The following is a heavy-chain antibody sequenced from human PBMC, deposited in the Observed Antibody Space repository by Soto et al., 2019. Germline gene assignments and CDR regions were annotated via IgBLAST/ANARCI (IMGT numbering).Heavy chain of an antibody. CDR2: VSSSGGTI. D-gene: IGHD3-3*01. Sequence: QVQLVESGGGLVKPGGSLRLSCPASGFTFSDYYMTWIRQAPGKGLEWVSYVSSSGGTIYYADSVKGRFTISRDNAKNSLYLQMNSLRAEDTAVYCCATGPSFGVVTHYYYMEVWGKGTTVTVSS. CDR1: GFTFSDYY. CDR3: ATGPSFGVVTHYYYMEV. J-gene: IGHJ6*03. V-gene: IGHV3-11*01.